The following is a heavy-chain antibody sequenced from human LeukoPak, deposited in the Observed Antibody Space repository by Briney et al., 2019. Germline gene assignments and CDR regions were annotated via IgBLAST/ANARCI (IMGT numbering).Heavy chain of an antibody. CDR3: ARAGFGSGWHYFDY. V-gene: IGHV4-4*07. CDR1: GDFISNFY. J-gene: IGHJ4*01. CDR2: VYSSGST. D-gene: IGHD6-19*01. Sequence: SETLSLTCTVSGDFISNFYWSWIRQPAEKGLEWIGRVYSSGSTNYNPSLKSRVSMSVDTSKNQYSLRLISVTAADTAVYYCARAGFGSGWHYFDYWGRGILVSVSS.